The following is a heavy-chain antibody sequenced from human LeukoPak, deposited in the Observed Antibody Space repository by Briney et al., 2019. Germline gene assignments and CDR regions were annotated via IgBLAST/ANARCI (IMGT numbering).Heavy chain of an antibody. CDR1: GFTVSSYY. J-gene: IGHJ4*02. Sequence: GGSLRLSCAASGFTVSSYYMNWVRQAPGKGLEWVSIIYSGGNTYYADSVKGRFTISRDNSKNTLYLQMNSLRAEDTAMYYCARDLGHEYWGQGTLVTVSS. V-gene: IGHV3-53*01. CDR3: ARDLGHEY. CDR2: IYSGGNT.